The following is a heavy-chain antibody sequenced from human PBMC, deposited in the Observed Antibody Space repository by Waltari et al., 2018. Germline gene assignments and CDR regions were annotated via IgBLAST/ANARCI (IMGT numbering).Heavy chain of an antibody. Sequence: QLQLQESGPGLVKPSETLSLTCTVSGGSISSSSYYWGWSRQPPGRGLEWIGSIYYSGTTNYNPSLKSRVTISVDTSKNQFSLELSSVAAADTAVYYCAGLGMVYAFDIWGQGTMVTVSS. CDR3: AGLGMVYAFDI. CDR2: IYYSGTT. V-gene: IGHV4-39*01. J-gene: IGHJ3*02. D-gene: IGHD7-27*01. CDR1: GGSISSSSYY.